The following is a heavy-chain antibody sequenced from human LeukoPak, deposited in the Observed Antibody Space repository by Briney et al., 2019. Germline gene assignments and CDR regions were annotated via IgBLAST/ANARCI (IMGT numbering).Heavy chain of an antibody. V-gene: IGHV3-30-3*01. J-gene: IGHJ4*02. CDR3: AEDSSSWYVYYFDY. CDR2: ISYDGSNK. Sequence: GGSLRLSCAASGFTFSSYAMHWVRQAPGKGLEWVAVISYDGSNKYYADSVKGRFTISRDNSKNTLYLQMNSLRAEDTAVYYCAEDSSSWYVYYFDYWGQGTLVTVSP. CDR1: GFTFSSYA. D-gene: IGHD6-13*01.